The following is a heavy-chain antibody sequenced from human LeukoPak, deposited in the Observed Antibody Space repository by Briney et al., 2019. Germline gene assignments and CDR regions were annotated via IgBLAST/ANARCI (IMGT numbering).Heavy chain of an antibody. Sequence: SETLSLTCTVSGGSISSYYWSWIRQPAGKGLEWIGRIYTSGSTNYNPSLKSRVTMSVDTSKNQFSLKLSSVTAADTAVYYCARLEYSSGWYGRGYYFDYWGQGTLVTVSS. CDR3: ARLEYSSGWYGRGYYFDY. CDR2: IYTSGST. CDR1: GGSISSYY. D-gene: IGHD6-19*01. V-gene: IGHV4-4*07. J-gene: IGHJ4*02.